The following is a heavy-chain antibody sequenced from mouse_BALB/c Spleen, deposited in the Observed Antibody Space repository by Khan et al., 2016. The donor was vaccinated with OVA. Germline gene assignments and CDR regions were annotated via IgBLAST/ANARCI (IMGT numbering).Heavy chain of an antibody. J-gene: IGHJ3*01. CDR1: GYTFTSYT. D-gene: IGHD2-14*01. CDR3: VREGAYHRSDGWFAY. V-gene: IGHV1-4*01. Sequence: QVQLQQSGAELARPGASVKMSCKASGYTFTSYTMHWVRQRPGQAPEWIGHVNPSNSYTNYNQNFKDKATLIVDKSSSTAYMQLSSLTSDESAVEYCVREGAYHRSDGWFAYWGQGTLVTVSA. CDR2: VNPSNSYT.